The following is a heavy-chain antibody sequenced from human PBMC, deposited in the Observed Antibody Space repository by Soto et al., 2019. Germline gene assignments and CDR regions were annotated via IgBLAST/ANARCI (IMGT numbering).Heavy chain of an antibody. Sequence: AGGSLRLSCAASGFTVSSNYMSWVRQAPGKGLEWVSVIYSGGSTYYADSVKGRFTISRDNSKNTLYLQMNSLRAEDTAVYYCARGGVGASYYYYYGMDVWGQGTTVTVSS. V-gene: IGHV3-53*01. CDR2: IYSGGST. CDR3: ARGGVGASYYYYYGMDV. CDR1: GFTVSSNY. D-gene: IGHD1-26*01. J-gene: IGHJ6*02.